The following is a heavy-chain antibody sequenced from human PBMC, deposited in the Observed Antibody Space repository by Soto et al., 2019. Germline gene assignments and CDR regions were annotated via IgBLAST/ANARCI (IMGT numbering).Heavy chain of an antibody. Sequence: GGSLRLSCAASGFTFSSYAMSWVRQAPGKGLEWVSAISGSGGSTYYADSVKGRFTISRDNSKNTLYLQMNSLRAEDTAVYYCANDHSYDYVWGSYRLPFFDYWGQGTLVTVSS. CDR3: ANDHSYDYVWGSYRLPFFDY. V-gene: IGHV3-23*01. CDR2: ISGSGGST. D-gene: IGHD3-16*02. CDR1: GFTFSSYA. J-gene: IGHJ4*02.